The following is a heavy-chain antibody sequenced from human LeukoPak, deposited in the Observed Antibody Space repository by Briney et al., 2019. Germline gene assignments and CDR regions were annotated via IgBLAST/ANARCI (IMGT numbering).Heavy chain of an antibody. CDR1: GGSISSSSYY. CDR3: ARVAIAVAGTIPSYYYYYGMDV. Sequence: SETLSLTRTVSGGSISSSSYYWGWIRQPPGKGLEWIGYIYYSGSTYYNPSLKSRVTISVDTSKNQFSLKLSSVTAADTAVYYCARVAIAVAGTIPSYYYYYGMDVWGQGTTVTVSS. V-gene: IGHV4-30-4*08. CDR2: IYYSGST. J-gene: IGHJ6*02. D-gene: IGHD6-19*01.